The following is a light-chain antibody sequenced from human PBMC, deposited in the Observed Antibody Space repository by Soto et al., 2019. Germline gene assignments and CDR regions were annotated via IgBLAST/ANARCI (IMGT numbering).Light chain of an antibody. CDR3: QQYGSSPLT. CDR2: DAS. V-gene: IGKV3-20*01. CDR1: QTVRNNY. Sequence: EFVLTQSPGTLSLSPGERATLSCWASQTVRNNYLAWYQQKPGQAPRLLIYDASSRATGIPDRFSGGGSGTDFTLTISRLEPEDFAVYYCQQYGSSPLTFGGGTKVDI. J-gene: IGKJ4*01.